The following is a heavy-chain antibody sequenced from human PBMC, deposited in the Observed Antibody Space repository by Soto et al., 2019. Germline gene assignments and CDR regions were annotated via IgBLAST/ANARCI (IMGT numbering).Heavy chain of an antibody. D-gene: IGHD6-13*01. J-gene: IGHJ6*02. Sequence: GGSLRLSCAASGFTFSSYSMNWVRQAPGKGLEWVSSISSSSSYIYYADSVKGRFTISRDNAKNSLYLQMNSLRAEDTAVYYCARDDLAAPAFYGMDVWGQGTTVTV. CDR1: GFTFSSYS. V-gene: IGHV3-21*01. CDR2: ISSSSSYI. CDR3: ARDDLAAPAFYGMDV.